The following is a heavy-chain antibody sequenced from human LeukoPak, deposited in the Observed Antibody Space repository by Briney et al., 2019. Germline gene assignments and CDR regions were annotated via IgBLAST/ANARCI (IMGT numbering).Heavy chain of an antibody. V-gene: IGHV3-74*01. D-gene: IGHD3-22*01. CDR3: ARSKTYYDSSGSPFF. CDR1: GFTFSNSW. J-gene: IGHJ3*01. Sequence: GGSLRLSCVASGFTFSNSWMHWVRQAPGEGLVWLSRINTDESITNYADSVKGRFTISRDNAKNTLYLQMSSLRAEDTAVYYCARSKTYYDSSGSPFFWGQGTMVTVSS. CDR2: INTDESIT.